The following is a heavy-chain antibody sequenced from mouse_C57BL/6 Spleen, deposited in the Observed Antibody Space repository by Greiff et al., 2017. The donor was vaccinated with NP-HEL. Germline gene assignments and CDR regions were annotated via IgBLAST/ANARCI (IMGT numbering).Heavy chain of an antibody. D-gene: IGHD2-1*01. J-gene: IGHJ3*01. CDR3: ARGGGSYGNYGFAY. V-gene: IGHV3-6*01. CDR2: ISYDGSN. Sequence: VQLQQSGPGLVKPSQSLSLTCSVTGYSITSGYYWNWIRQFPGNKLEWMGYISYDGSNNYNPSLKNRISITRDTSKNQFFLKLNSVTTEDTATYYCARGGGSYGNYGFAYWGQGTLVTVSA. CDR1: GYSITSGYY.